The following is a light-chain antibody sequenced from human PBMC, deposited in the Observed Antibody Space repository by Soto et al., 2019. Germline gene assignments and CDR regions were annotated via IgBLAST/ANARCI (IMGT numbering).Light chain of an antibody. CDR1: QSVGSSY. CDR2: GAS. Sequence: ESVLTQSPGTLSLSPGERATLSCRASQSVGSSYLAWYQQKPGQAPRLLIFGASSRAAGIPDRFSGSGSGTDYTLTISRLEPEDFAVYYCQQYGVSPGTFGQGTKVEIK. CDR3: QQYGVSPGT. V-gene: IGKV3-20*01. J-gene: IGKJ1*01.